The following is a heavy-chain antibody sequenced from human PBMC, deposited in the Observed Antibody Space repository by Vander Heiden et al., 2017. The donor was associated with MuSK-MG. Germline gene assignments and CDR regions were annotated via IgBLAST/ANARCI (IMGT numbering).Heavy chain of an antibody. Sequence: EVQLLESGGGLVQHGGSLRLSCAASGFAFGKYGMRWVRQAPGKGLEWFAGIRDRGVGTYYADSVKGRFTISRDDAKNTVYRQMNSLRAEDTALYYCAKGRRSSRYLGFEIWGQGTMVTVSA. CDR1: GFAFGKYG. V-gene: IGHV3-23*01. J-gene: IGHJ3*02. D-gene: IGHD1-1*01. CDR2: IRDRGVGT. CDR3: AKGRRSSRYLGFEI.